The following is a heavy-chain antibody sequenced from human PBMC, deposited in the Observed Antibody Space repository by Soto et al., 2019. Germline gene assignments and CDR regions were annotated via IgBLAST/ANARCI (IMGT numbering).Heavy chain of an antibody. CDR2: IIPLFGTT. CDR1: GDTFKNCV. D-gene: IGHD3-10*01. Sequence: QVQVVQSGVEVRRPGSSVKVSCKASGDTFKNCVISWVRQAPGQGLEWMGGIIPLFGTTDFAPRFQGRLIITTDEATTTAYMELSRLRSEDTATYYCAAELGFGKLSVVWGQGTTVIVSS. CDR3: AAELGFGKLSVV. V-gene: IGHV1-69*01. J-gene: IGHJ6*02.